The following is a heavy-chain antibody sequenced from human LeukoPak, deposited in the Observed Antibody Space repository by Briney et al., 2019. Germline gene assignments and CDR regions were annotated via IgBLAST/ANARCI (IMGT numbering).Heavy chain of an antibody. J-gene: IGHJ6*03. D-gene: IGHD5-12*01. V-gene: IGHV1-2*02. Sequence: ASVKVSCKASGYTFTGYYMHWVRQAPGQGLEWMGWINPNSGGTNYAQKFQGRVTMTRDTSISTAYMELSRLRSDDTAVYYCAREVNGGYGPHYYYMDVWGKGTTVTVSS. CDR1: GYTFTGYY. CDR2: INPNSGGT. CDR3: AREVNGGYGPHYYYMDV.